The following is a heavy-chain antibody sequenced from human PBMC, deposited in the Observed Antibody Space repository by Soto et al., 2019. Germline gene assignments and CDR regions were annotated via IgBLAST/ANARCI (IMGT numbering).Heavy chain of an antibody. CDR2: IIPIFGTA. V-gene: IGHV1-69*13. CDR1: GGTFSSYA. Sequence: ASVKVSCKASGGTFSSYAISWVRQAPGQGLEWMGGIIPIFGTANYAQKFQGRVTITADESTSTAYMELSSLRSEDTAVYYCARDIVVVVAAKDYYYGMDVWGQGTTVTVSS. D-gene: IGHD2-15*01. J-gene: IGHJ6*02. CDR3: ARDIVVVVAAKDYYYGMDV.